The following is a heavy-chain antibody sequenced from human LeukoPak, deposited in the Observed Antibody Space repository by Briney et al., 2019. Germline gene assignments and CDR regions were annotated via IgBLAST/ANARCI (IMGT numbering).Heavy chain of an antibody. CDR2: IIPVFGTT. J-gene: IGHJ4*02. D-gene: IGHD1-1*01. CDR1: GGTFSSYA. CDR3: ARGLGTRWFFDY. V-gene: IGHV1-69*13. Sequence: ASVKVSCKASGGTFSSYALSWVRQAPGQGLKWMGRIIPVFGTTTYAQKFQGRVTITADESTTTAYIELRRLTSEDTAMYYCARGLGTRWFFDYWGQGTLVTVSS.